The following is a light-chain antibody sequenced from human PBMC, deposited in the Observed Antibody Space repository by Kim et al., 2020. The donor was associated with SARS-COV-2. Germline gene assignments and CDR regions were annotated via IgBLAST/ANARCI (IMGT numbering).Light chain of an antibody. CDR2: AAS. CDR1: QSISSY. J-gene: IGKJ5*01. Sequence: ASVGDRVTITCRASQSISSYLNWYQQKPGKAPKHLIYAASSLQSGVPSRFSRSGSGTDFTLTISSLQPEDFATYYCQQSYSTTISFGQGTRLEIK. V-gene: IGKV1-39*01. CDR3: QQSYSTTIS.